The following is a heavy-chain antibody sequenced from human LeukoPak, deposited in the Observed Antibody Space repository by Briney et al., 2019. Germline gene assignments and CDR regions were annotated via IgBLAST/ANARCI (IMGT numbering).Heavy chain of an antibody. CDR3: ARYPPKRYSSSSHFDY. D-gene: IGHD6-6*01. Sequence: KFQGRVTITRDTSASTAYMELSSLRSEDTAVYYCARYPPKRYSSSSHFDYWGQGTLVTVSS. V-gene: IGHV1-3*01. J-gene: IGHJ4*02.